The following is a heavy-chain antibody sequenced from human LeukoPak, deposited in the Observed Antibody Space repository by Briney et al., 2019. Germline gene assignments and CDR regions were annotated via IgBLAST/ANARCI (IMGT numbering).Heavy chain of an antibody. D-gene: IGHD3-22*01. CDR2: IRSDGSDT. CDR1: GCIFISYG. J-gene: IGHJ4*02. Sequence: GGSLRLSCAASGCIFISYGMHWVRQPPGKGLGWVAFIRSDGSDTYSAASVKGRFTISRDNSKNTLWLQMNSLRAEDTAVYYCAKHDSSSDFWGQGTLVTVSS. CDR3: AKHDSSSDF. V-gene: IGHV3-30*02.